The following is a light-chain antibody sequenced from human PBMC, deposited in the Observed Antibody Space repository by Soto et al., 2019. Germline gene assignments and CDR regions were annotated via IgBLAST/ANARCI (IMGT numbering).Light chain of an antibody. CDR1: QSISSY. Sequence: DIQITQSPASLSSCLVDIVTITCRASQSISSYLNWYQQKPGKAPKLLIYAASSLQSGVPSRFSGSGSGTDFTLTISSLQTEDFATYYCQLSDSSLTFGQGTRLEIK. J-gene: IGKJ5*01. V-gene: IGKV1-39*01. CDR3: QLSDSSLT. CDR2: AAS.